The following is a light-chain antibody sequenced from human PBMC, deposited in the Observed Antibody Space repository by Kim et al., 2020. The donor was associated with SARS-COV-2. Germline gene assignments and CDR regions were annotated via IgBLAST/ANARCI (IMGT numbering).Light chain of an antibody. CDR1: QSVLYSSNNKNY. CDR2: WAS. Sequence: RATINCKYSQSVLYSSNNKNYLAWYQQKPGQPPKLLMYWASTRESGVPDRFSGSGSGTDFTLTISSLQAEDVAVYYCQQYYSTPPTFGQGTKLEI. CDR3: QQYYSTPPT. J-gene: IGKJ2*01. V-gene: IGKV4-1*01.